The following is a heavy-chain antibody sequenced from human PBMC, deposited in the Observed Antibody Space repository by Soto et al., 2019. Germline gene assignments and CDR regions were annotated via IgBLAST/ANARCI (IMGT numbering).Heavy chain of an antibody. CDR3: AKDGGAAVAERAYGMDV. D-gene: IGHD6-19*01. CDR2: ISGSGGST. J-gene: IGHJ6*02. V-gene: IGHV3-23*01. CDR1: GFTFSSYA. Sequence: LRLSCAASGFTFSSYAMSWVRQAPGKGLEWVSAISGSGGSTYYADSVKGRFTISRDNSKNTLYLQMNSLRAEDTAVYYCAKDGGAAVAERAYGMDVWGQGTTVTVSS.